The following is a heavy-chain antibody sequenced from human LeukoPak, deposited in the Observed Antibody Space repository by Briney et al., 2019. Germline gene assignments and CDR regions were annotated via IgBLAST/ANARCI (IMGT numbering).Heavy chain of an antibody. J-gene: IGHJ4*02. D-gene: IGHD3-10*01. CDR2: IKQDGSEK. CDR3: ARDSGSGRLGDLDY. V-gene: IGHV3-7*01. Sequence: GGSLRLSRAASGFTFSSYWMSWVRQAPGKGLEWVANIKQDGSEKYYVDSVKGRFTISRDNAKNSLYLQMNSLRAEDTAVYYCARDSGSGRLGDLDYWGQGTLVTVSS. CDR1: GFTFSSYW.